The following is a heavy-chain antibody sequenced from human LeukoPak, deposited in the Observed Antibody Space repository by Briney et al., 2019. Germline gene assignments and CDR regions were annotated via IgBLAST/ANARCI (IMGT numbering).Heavy chain of an antibody. CDR1: GYSFTSYW. V-gene: IGHV5-51*01. Sequence: KVSCKGSGYSFTSYWIGWVRQMPGKGLEWMGIIYPRDSDTRYSPSFEGQVTISADKSISTAFLQWSSLQASDSAMYYCARPRLSYYDSSGSDHWGQGTLVTVSS. CDR3: ARPRLSYYDSSGSDH. CDR2: IYPRDSDT. J-gene: IGHJ4*02. D-gene: IGHD3-22*01.